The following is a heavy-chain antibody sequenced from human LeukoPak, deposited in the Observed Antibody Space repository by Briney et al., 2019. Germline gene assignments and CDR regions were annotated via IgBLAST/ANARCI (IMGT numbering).Heavy chain of an antibody. Sequence: ASVKLSCKASGGTFSSYAISWVRQAPGQGLEWMGRIIPIFGTANYAQKFQGRVTITTDDSTSTAYMELSSLRSEDTAVYYCARYHIVGANYYFDYWGQGTLVTVSS. CDR2: IIPIFGTA. CDR1: GGTFSSYA. J-gene: IGHJ4*02. V-gene: IGHV1-69*05. CDR3: ARYHIVGANYYFDY. D-gene: IGHD1-26*01.